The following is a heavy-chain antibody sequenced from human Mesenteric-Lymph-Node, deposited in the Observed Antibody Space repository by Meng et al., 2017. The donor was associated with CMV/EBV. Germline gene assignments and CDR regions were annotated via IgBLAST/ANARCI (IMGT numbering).Heavy chain of an antibody. CDR3: AKAYYYESSGMHF. CDR1: GFTFSTYP. Sequence: GESLKISCAASGFTFSTYPMTWVRQAPGKGLEWVSLIYGGGSATFYAESVKGRFTVSTDNSKNTLYLQMNSLRAEDTAIYYCAKAYYYESSGMHFWGQGTLVTVSS. CDR2: IYGGGSAT. J-gene: IGHJ4*02. V-gene: IGHV3-23*03. D-gene: IGHD3-22*01.